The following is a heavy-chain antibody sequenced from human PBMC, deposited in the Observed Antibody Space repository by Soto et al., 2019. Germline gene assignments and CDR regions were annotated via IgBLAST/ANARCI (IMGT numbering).Heavy chain of an antibody. CDR1: GFTFNNYG. J-gene: IGHJ5*02. D-gene: IGHD3-22*01. CDR2: ISYDGTTK. Sequence: QVHLVESGGGVVQPGRSLRLSCAASGFTFNNYGMHWVRQAPGKGLEWVTVISYDGTTKYYADSVKGRFTISRDNSKKTVSLQMNTLRAEDTAVYYCAKSAYSDNTDEHWFDPWGQGTLVTVSS. CDR3: AKSAYSDNTDEHWFDP. V-gene: IGHV3-30*18.